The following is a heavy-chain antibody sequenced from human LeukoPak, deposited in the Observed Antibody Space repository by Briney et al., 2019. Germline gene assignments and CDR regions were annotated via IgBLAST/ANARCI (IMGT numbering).Heavy chain of an antibody. D-gene: IGHD3-3*01. J-gene: IGHJ6*03. CDR3: ARSTIFGGDYYYYMDV. V-gene: IGHV4-39*07. Sequence: PSETLSLTCTVSGGSISSSSYYWGWIRQPPGKGLEWIGSIYYSGSTNYNPSLKSRVTISVDTSKNQFSLKLSSVTAADTAVYYCARSTIFGGDYYYYMDVWGKGTTVTVSS. CDR2: IYYSGST. CDR1: GGSISSSSYY.